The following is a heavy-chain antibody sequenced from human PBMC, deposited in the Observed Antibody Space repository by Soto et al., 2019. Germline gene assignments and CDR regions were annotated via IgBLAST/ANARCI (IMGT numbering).Heavy chain of an antibody. CDR3: ARDPGYYDIFTCYYGPFDY. CDR2: ISSSSSTI. J-gene: IGHJ4*02. CDR1: GFTFSSYS. V-gene: IGHV3-48*01. Sequence: EVQLVESGGGLVQPGGSLRLSCAASGFTFSSYSMNWVRQAPGKGLEWVSYISSSSSTIYYADSVKGRFTISRDNAKNSLYLQMNSLRAEDTAVYYCARDPGYYDIFTCYYGPFDYWGQGTLVTFSS. D-gene: IGHD3-9*01.